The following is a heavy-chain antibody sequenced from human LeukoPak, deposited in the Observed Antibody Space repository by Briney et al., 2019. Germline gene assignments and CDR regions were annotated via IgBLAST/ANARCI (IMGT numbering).Heavy chain of an antibody. CDR1: GGSISSSSYY. CDR2: IYYSGST. CDR3: ARHTNYYDSSGYLRPSYYFDY. J-gene: IGHJ4*02. V-gene: IGHV4-39*01. Sequence: SETLSLTCTVSGGSISSSSYYWGWIRQPPGKGLEWIGSIYYSGSTYYNPSLKSRVTISVDTSKNQFSLKLSSVSAADTAVYYCARHTNYYDSSGYLRPSYYFDYWGQATLLTVSS. D-gene: IGHD3-22*01.